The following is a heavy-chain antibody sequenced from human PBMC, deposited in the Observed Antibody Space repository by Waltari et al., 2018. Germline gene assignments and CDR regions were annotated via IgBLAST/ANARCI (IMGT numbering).Heavy chain of an antibody. D-gene: IGHD6-6*01. CDR3: AKGDSSSLTYFDY. CDR2: ISWNSGSI. Sequence: EVQLVESGGGLVQPGRSLRLSCAASGFTFDDYAMHWVRQAPGKGLEWVSGISWNSGSIGYADSVKGRFTISRDNAKNSLYLQMNSLRAEDTALYYCAKGDSSSLTYFDYWGQGTLVTVSS. V-gene: IGHV3-9*01. J-gene: IGHJ4*02. CDR1: GFTFDDYA.